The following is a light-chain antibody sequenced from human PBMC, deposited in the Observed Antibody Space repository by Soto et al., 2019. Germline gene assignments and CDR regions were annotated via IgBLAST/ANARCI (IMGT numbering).Light chain of an antibody. Sequence: QSVLTQPPSVSGAPGQRVTISCTGSNSNIGAGYDVHWYLQLPGTAPKLLVYTNNNRPSGVPDRFSGSKYGTSASLAITGLQAEDEADYYCQSYDSRLSAYVFGTGTKVTVL. CDR2: TNN. CDR3: QSYDSRLSAYV. V-gene: IGLV1-40*01. CDR1: NSNIGAGYD. J-gene: IGLJ1*01.